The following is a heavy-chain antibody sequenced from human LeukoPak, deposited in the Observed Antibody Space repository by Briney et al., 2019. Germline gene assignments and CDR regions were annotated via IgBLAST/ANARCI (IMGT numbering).Heavy chain of an antibody. Sequence: MASETLSLTCTVSGGSISSGSYYWSWIRRPAGKGLEWIGRIYTSGSTNYNPSLKSRVTISVDTSKNQFSLKLSSVTAADTAVYYCARAEWLYSSSFDYWGQGTLVTVSS. D-gene: IGHD6-6*01. CDR2: IYTSGST. CDR3: ARAEWLYSSSFDY. V-gene: IGHV4-61*02. J-gene: IGHJ4*02. CDR1: GGSISSGSYY.